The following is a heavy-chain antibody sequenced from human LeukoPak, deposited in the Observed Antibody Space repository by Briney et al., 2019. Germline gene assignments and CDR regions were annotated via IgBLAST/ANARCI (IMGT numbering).Heavy chain of an antibody. CDR1: GYTFTSYY. V-gene: IGHV1-46*01. D-gene: IGHD6-13*01. J-gene: IGHJ3*02. Sequence: ASVKVSCKASGYTFTSYYMHWVRQAPGQGLEWMGIINPSGGSTSYAQKFQGRVTMTGDTSTSTVYMELSGLRSEDTVVYYCARVLSAAAPPNDAFDIWGQGTMVTVSS. CDR2: INPSGGST. CDR3: ARVLSAAAPPNDAFDI.